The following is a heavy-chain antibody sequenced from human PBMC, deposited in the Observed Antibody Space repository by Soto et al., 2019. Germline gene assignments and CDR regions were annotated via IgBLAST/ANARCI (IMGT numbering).Heavy chain of an antibody. CDR2: IKSKTDGGTT. V-gene: IGHV3-15*07. CDR3: TTDYGDYPVGYFDY. Sequence: EVQLVESGGGLVKPGGSLRLSCAASGFTFSNAWMNWVRQAPGKGLEWVGRIKSKTDGGTTDYAAPVKGSFTISRDDSKNTLYLQMNSLKTEDTAVYYCTTDYGDYPVGYFDYWGQGTLVTVSS. D-gene: IGHD4-17*01. J-gene: IGHJ4*02. CDR1: GFTFSNAW.